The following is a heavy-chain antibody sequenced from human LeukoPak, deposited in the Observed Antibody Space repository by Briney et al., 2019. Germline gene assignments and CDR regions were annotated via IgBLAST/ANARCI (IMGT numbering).Heavy chain of an antibody. D-gene: IGHD6-19*01. Sequence: PGGSLRLSCAASGFTFSTYGMHWVRQSPGKGLEWVAVVWYDGSHPHYADSVRGRFTISRDNSKNTLYLQMNSLRAEDTALYYCAKDRSGWNYDAFDIWGQGTMVTVSS. CDR2: VWYDGSHP. V-gene: IGHV3-30*02. CDR3: AKDRSGWNYDAFDI. J-gene: IGHJ3*02. CDR1: GFTFSTYG.